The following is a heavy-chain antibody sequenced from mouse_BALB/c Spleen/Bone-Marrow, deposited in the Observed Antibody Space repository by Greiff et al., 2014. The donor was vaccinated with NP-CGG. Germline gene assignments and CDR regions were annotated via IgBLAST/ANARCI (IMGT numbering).Heavy chain of an antibody. CDR1: GYTFTSYW. Sequence: VKLQESGAELVRPGASVKLSCKASGYTFTSYWINWVKQRPGQGLERIGNIYPSDSYTNYNQKFKDKSTLTVDKSSSTAYMQLSSPTSEDSAVYYCTRRDRYDYYAMDYWGQGTSVTVSS. J-gene: IGHJ4*01. V-gene: IGHV1-69*01. D-gene: IGHD2-14*01. CDR3: TRRDRYDYYAMDY. CDR2: IYPSDSYT.